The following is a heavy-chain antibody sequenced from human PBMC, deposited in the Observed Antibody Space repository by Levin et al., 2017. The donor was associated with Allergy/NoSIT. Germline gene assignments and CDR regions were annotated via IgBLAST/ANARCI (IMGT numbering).Heavy chain of an antibody. CDR3: ANRWFGESLDY. D-gene: IGHD3-10*01. V-gene: IGHV2-5*02. CDR2: IFWDDDK. Sequence: SGPTLVKPTQTLTLTCTFSGFSLHTSGVGVGWIRQPPGKALEWLALIFWDDDKRYSPSLRSRLTVTKDASKNQVVLTLTNIDPVYTATYYCANRWFGESLDYWGQGTLVTVSS. J-gene: IGHJ4*02. CDR1: GFSLHTSGVG.